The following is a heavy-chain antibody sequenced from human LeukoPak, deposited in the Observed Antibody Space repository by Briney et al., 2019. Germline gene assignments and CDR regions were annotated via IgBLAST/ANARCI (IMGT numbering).Heavy chain of an antibody. J-gene: IGHJ6*03. CDR1: GASITNFY. V-gene: IGHV4-4*09. CDR2: IYPSGTT. D-gene: IGHD4/OR15-4a*01. CDR3: ASLKVSVVLGAISYYMDV. Sequence: PSETLSLTCTVSGASITNFYGSWVRRPPGKGLEWIGYIYPSGTTNYNPSLQSRVTMSLDTSKNQLSLRLSSVTAADTAVYFCASLKVSVVLGAISYYMDVWGKGTTVTVSS.